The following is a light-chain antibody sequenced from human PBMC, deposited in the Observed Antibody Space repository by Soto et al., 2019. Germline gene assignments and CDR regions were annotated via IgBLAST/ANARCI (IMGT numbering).Light chain of an antibody. CDR1: QSLLHSNGYNY. CDR3: MQTLQTGV. CDR2: LGS. J-gene: IGKJ3*01. V-gene: IGKV2-28*01. Sequence: IVRTQSPLSLTVTPAEPASISCRCSQSLLHSNGYNYLDWYLQKPGQSPQLLICLGSNRASGVPDRFSGSGSGTDGTLKISRVEAEDVGVYYCMQTLQTGVFGPGTKVDLK.